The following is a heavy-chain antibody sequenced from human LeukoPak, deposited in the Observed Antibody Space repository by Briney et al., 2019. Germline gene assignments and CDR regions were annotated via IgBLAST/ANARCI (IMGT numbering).Heavy chain of an antibody. CDR3: ASPSGSYYDSYYYYYMDV. D-gene: IGHD1-26*01. CDR2: IYYSGST. Sequence: TSETLSLTCNVSGGSISSSSYYWGWIRQPPGKGLEWIGSIYYSGSTYYIPSLKSRVTISVDTSKNQFSLKLSSVTAADTAVYYCASPSGSYYDSYYYYYMDVWGKGTTVTVSS. J-gene: IGHJ6*03. V-gene: IGHV4-39*07. CDR1: GGSISSSSYY.